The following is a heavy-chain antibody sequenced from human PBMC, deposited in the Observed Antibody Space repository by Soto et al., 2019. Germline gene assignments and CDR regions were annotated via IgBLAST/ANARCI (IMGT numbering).Heavy chain of an antibody. J-gene: IGHJ4*02. V-gene: IGHV4-61*01. D-gene: IGHD6-6*01. Sequence: SETLSLTCTVSGGSVSSGCYYWSWIRQPPGKGLEWIGYIYYSGSTNYNPSLKSRVTISVDTSKNQFSLKLSSVTAADTAVYYCAREYSSSSSCDYWGQGTLVTAPQ. CDR1: GGSVSSGCYY. CDR3: AREYSSSSSCDY. CDR2: IYYSGST.